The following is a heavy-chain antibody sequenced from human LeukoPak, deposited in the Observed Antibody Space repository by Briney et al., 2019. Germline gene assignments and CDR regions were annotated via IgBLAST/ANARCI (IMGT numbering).Heavy chain of an antibody. Sequence: PSETLSLTCTVSGGSISSSSYYWGWIRQPPGKRLEWIGYIYYTGSTNYNPSLKSRVTISVDTSKNHFSLKLSSVTAADTAVYYCASTGYGDYSHPIAYWGQGTLVTVSS. CDR3: ASTGYGDYSHPIAY. D-gene: IGHD4-17*01. CDR1: GGSISSSSYY. V-gene: IGHV4-61*03. CDR2: IYYTGST. J-gene: IGHJ4*02.